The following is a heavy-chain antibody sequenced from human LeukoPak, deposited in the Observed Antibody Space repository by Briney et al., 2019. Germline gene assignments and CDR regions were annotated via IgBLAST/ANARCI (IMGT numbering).Heavy chain of an antibody. CDR2: INHSGST. Sequence: SETLSLTCAVYGGSFSGYYWSWIRQPPGEGLEWIGEINHSGSTNYNPSLKSRVTISVDTSKNQFSLKLSSVTAADTAVYYCARGREGGGSPAHYFDYWGQGTLVTVSS. J-gene: IGHJ4*02. V-gene: IGHV4-34*01. CDR3: ARGREGGGSPAHYFDY. CDR1: GGSFSGYY. D-gene: IGHD2-15*01.